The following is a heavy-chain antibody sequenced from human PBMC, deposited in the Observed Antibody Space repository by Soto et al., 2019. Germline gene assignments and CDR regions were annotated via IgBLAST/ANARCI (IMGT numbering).Heavy chain of an antibody. J-gene: IGHJ5*02. CDR1: GFTFSSYA. CDR3: ARLTRGYCSSSSCPNWFDP. V-gene: IGHV3-23*01. CDR2: ISGSGGST. D-gene: IGHD2-2*01. Sequence: GGSLRLSCAASGFTFSSYAMSWVRQAPGKGLEWVSAISGSGGSTYYADSVKGRFTISRDNSKNTLYLQMNSLRAEDTAVYYCARLTRGYCSSSSCPNWFDPWGQGTRVTVSS.